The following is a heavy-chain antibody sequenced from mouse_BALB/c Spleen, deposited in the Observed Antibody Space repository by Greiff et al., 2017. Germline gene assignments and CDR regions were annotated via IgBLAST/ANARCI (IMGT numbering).Heavy chain of an antibody. CDR3: TRREYSYAMDY. CDR2: INPSTGYT. J-gene: IGHJ4*01. Sequence: QVQLQQSGAELAKPGASVKMSCKASGYTFTSYWMHWVKQRPGQGLEWIGYINPSTGYTEYNQKFKDKATLTADKSSSTAYMQLSSLTSEDSAVYYCTRREYSYAMDYWGQGTSVTVSS. CDR1: GYTFTSYW. V-gene: IGHV1-7*01. D-gene: IGHD5-1*01.